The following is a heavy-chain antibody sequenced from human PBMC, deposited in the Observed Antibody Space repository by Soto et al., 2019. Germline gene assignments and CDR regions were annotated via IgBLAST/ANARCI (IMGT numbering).Heavy chain of an antibody. Sequence: TPSPTSPVSCGSIRRGGFFWSLVRPHPGKGLEWIGYIYYSGSTYYNPSLKSRVTISVDTSKNQFSLKLSSVTAADTAVYYCAREPVIAASRAMSWFDPWGQGTLVTVSS. D-gene: IGHD2-15*01. CDR1: CGSIRRGGFF. CDR2: IYYSGST. J-gene: IGHJ5*02. CDR3: AREPVIAASRAMSWFDP. V-gene: IGHV4-31*03.